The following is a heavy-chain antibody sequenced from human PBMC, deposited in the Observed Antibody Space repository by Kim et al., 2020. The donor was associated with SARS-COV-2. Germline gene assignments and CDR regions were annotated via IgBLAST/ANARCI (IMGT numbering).Heavy chain of an antibody. Sequence: SRVTMSVDTSKNQFSLKLSSVTAADTAVYYCARSARLTIFGVVIINAFDIWGRGTMVTVSS. V-gene: IGHV4-59*10. D-gene: IGHD3-3*01. J-gene: IGHJ3*02. CDR3: ARSARLTIFGVVIINAFDI.